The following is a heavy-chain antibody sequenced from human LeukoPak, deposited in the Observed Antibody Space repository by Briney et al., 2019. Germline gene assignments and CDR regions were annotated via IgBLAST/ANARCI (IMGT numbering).Heavy chain of an antibody. CDR1: GYTLTGYY. J-gene: IGHJ4*02. V-gene: IGHV1-2*02. CDR3: ARDTGRETTSIDD. CDR2: INPNSGGT. D-gene: IGHD4-11*01. Sequence: ASVKDSCKDSGYTLTGYYMHWVRPAPGQGREWMGWINPNSGGTNYAQKFQGRFTMTRDTSISTAYMELSRLRSDDTAVYYCARDTGRETTSIDDWGQGTLVTVSS.